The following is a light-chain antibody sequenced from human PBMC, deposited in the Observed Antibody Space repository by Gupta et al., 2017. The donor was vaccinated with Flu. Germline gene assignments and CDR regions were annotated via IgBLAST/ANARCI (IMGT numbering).Light chain of an antibody. CDR1: TSYVGRPDS. J-gene: IGLJ2*01. CDR2: DDS. Sequence: QSALTQPASVTGSPGQSITISCSGTTSYVGRPDSVDWYQQHPDKAPKLIMGDDSNRPSGVSGRFSGSKSGNTASLTITGVQAEDEADYYCSLYNSSSTYVVFGGGTKLTVL. CDR3: SLYNSSSTYVV. V-gene: IGLV2-14*01.